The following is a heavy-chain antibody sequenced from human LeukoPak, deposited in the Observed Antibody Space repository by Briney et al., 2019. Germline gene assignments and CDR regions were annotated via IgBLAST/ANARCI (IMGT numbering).Heavy chain of an antibody. V-gene: IGHV1-2*02. CDR2: INPNSGGT. CDR1: GYTFTGYY. J-gene: IGHJ4*02. D-gene: IGHD6-19*01. CDR3: ARALSLPQDSSGWYAFDY. Sequence: ASVKVSCKASGYTFTGYYMHWVRQAPGQGLEWMGWINPNSGGTNYAQKFQGRVTMIRDTSISTAYMELSRLRSDDTAVYYCARALSLPQDSSGWYAFDYWGQGTLVTVSS.